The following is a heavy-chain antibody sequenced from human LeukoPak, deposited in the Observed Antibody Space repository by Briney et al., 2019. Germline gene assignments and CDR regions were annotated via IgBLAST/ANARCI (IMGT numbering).Heavy chain of an antibody. Sequence: GGSLRLSCAASGFTVSSNYMSWVRQAPGKGLKWVSVIYSGGSTYYADSVKGRFTISRDNSKNTLYLQMNSLRAEDTAVYYCARLPTFYYDSSHYHYDYWGQGTLVTVSS. CDR3: ARLPTFYYDSSHYHYDY. V-gene: IGHV3-53*01. J-gene: IGHJ4*02. CDR2: IYSGGST. CDR1: GFTVSSNY. D-gene: IGHD3-22*01.